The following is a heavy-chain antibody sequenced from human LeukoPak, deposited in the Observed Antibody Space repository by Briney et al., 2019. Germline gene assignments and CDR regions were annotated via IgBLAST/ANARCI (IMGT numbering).Heavy chain of an antibody. J-gene: IGHJ4*02. CDR2: ISGSGGST. CDR1: GFTFNNYA. Sequence: GGSLRLSFAASGFTFNNYAMSWVRQAPGKGLEWVSAISGSGGSTYYADSVKGRFTISRDNSKNTLYLQMNSLRAEDTAVYYCAKEKYSSGLYYFDYWGQGTLVTVSS. V-gene: IGHV3-23*01. D-gene: IGHD6-19*01. CDR3: AKEKYSSGLYYFDY.